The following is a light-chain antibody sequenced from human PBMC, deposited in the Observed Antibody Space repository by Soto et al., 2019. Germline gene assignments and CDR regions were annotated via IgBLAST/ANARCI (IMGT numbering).Light chain of an antibody. CDR2: KTS. CDR3: QYYNDYCWT. CDR1: QSISSW. Sequence: DIQLTQSPSTLSASVGDRVTITCRASQSISSWLAWYQQKPGKAPNFLIYKTSNLESGVPSRFCGSGSGTEFTLTISSLQPDDFATYYCQYYNDYCWTFGQGTKVEIK. V-gene: IGKV1-5*03. J-gene: IGKJ1*01.